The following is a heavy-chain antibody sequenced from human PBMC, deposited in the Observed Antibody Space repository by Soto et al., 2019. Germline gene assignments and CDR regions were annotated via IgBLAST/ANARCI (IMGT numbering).Heavy chain of an antibody. Sequence: ASVKVSCKASGYTFTSYDINWVRQATGQGLEWMGWMNPNSGNTGYAQKFQGRVTMTRNTSISTAYMELSSLRSEDTAVYYCARGWDPGSYYDFWSGPPPLVFDYWGQGTLVTV. D-gene: IGHD3-3*01. CDR1: GYTFTSYD. V-gene: IGHV1-8*01. CDR2: MNPNSGNT. CDR3: ARGWDPGSYYDFWSGPPPLVFDY. J-gene: IGHJ4*02.